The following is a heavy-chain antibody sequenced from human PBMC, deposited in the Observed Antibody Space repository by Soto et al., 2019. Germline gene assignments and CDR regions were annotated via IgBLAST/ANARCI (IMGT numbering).Heavy chain of an antibody. Sequence: QVQLVESGGGVVQPGRSLRLSCAASGFTFSSYGMHWVRQAPGKGLEWVAVIWYDGSNKYYADSVKGRFTISRDNSKNTLYLQMNSLRAEDTAVYYCATSRDGYNDWGQGTLVTVSS. D-gene: IGHD5-12*01. CDR2: IWYDGSNK. J-gene: IGHJ4*02. CDR3: ATSRDGYND. CDR1: GFTFSSYG. V-gene: IGHV3-33*01.